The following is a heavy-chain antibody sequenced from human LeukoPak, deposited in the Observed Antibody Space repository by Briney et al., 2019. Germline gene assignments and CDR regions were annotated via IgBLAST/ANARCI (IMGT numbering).Heavy chain of an antibody. V-gene: IGHV3-23*01. CDR2: ISGSGGST. Sequence: GGSLRLSCAASGFTVSSNYMTWVRQAPGKGLEWVSAISGSGGSTYYADSVKGRFTISRDNSKNTLYLQMNSLRAEDTAVYYCAKNYDSSGYSYFDYWGQGTLVTVSS. CDR1: GFTVSSNY. CDR3: AKNYDSSGYSYFDY. D-gene: IGHD3-22*01. J-gene: IGHJ4*02.